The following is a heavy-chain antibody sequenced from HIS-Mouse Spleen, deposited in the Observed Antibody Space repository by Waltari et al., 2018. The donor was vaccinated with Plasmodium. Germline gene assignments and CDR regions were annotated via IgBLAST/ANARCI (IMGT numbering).Heavy chain of an antibody. CDR2: INHSGST. CDR3: ARVTSSGVYWYFDL. CDR1: GGSFSGYY. D-gene: IGHD3-3*01. V-gene: IGHV4-34*01. J-gene: IGHJ2*01. Sequence: QVQLQQWGAGLLKPSETLSLPCAVYGGSFSGYYCRWISQPPGKGRGWIWEINHSGSTNYNPALNGRVTISLDTSKNHVSLKLSSVAAADTAVYYCARVTSSGVYWYFDLWGRGTLVTVSS.